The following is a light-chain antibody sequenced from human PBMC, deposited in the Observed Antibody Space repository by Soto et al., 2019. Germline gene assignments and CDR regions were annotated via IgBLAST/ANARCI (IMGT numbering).Light chain of an antibody. V-gene: IGKV3-15*01. Sequence: IVMTQSPATLSVSPGERATLSCTASQSVGSNLAWYQQKPGQAPRLLIYGASTRATAIPARFSGSGSGTEFTLTTISLQSEDFAVYYCQQYNSWPLTFGGGTKVDIK. J-gene: IGKJ4*01. CDR1: QSVGSN. CDR2: GAS. CDR3: QQYNSWPLT.